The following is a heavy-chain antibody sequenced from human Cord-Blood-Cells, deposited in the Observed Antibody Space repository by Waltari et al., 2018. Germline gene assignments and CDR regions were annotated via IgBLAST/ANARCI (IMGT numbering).Heavy chain of an antibody. CDR3: AKGYYDFWSGYYFDY. Sequence: EVQLVESGGGLVQPGGSLRLSCAASGLTFSSYAMSWVRQAPGKGLGWVSAISGSGGSTYYAESVKGRFTISRDNSKNTLYLQMNSLRAEDTAVYYCAKGYYDFWSGYYFDYWGQGTLVTVSS. J-gene: IGHJ4*02. CDR2: ISGSGGST. D-gene: IGHD3-3*01. CDR1: GLTFSSYA. V-gene: IGHV3-23*04.